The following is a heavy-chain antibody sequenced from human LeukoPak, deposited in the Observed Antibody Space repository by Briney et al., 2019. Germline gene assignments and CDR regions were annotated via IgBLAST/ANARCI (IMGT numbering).Heavy chain of an antibody. J-gene: IGHJ3*02. CDR1: GGSINNYY. Sequence: SETLSRNGTVAGGSINNYYWSWIRQPAGQGLKWIGRIYTRGSTNYNPSLKSRVTMSVDTSKNPFSLKLSSVSAADTAVYYCARGRYCSADICSGGDAFDIWGQGTMVSVSS. D-gene: IGHD2-15*01. CDR2: IYTRGST. CDR3: ARGRYCSADICSGGDAFDI. V-gene: IGHV4-4*07.